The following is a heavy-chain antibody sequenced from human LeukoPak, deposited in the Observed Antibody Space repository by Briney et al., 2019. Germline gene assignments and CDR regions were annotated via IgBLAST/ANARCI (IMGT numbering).Heavy chain of an antibody. CDR2: LYYMRGA. V-gene: IGHV4-59*01. CDR3: ARDIVPAAIGKSVWFDP. CDR1: GGSISGYY. Sequence: SETLSLTCTVSGGSISGYYWSWSRQPPGKGVEWIGNLYYMRGAWYKSSLKSRVTTSVDTSRNEFSLKLSSVTAADTAVYYCARDIVPAAIGKSVWFDPWGQGTLVTVSS. D-gene: IGHD2-2*02. J-gene: IGHJ5*02.